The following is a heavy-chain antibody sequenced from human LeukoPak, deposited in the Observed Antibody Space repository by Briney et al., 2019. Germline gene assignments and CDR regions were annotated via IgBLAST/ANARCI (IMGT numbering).Heavy chain of an antibody. D-gene: IGHD4-11*01. CDR2: ISSTSSYT. J-gene: IGHJ4*02. Sequence: GGSLRLSCAASGFTFSTYSMNWVRQAPGKGLEWVSSISSTSSYTYYADSVKGRFTISRDNAKNSLYLQMNSLRAEDTAVYYCARDPTVTGYRGQGTLVTVSS. CDR3: ARDPTVTGY. CDR1: GFTFSTYS. V-gene: IGHV3-21*01.